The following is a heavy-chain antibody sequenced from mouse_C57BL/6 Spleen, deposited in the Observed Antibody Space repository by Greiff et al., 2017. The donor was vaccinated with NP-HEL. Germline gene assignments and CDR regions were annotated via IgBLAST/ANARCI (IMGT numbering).Heavy chain of an antibody. D-gene: IGHD1-1*01. J-gene: IGHJ1*03. CDR3: ARGYYGSSYWYFDV. Sequence: EVKLMESGPELVKPGASVKISCKASGYTFTDYYMNWVKQSHGKSLEWIGDINPNNGGTSYNQKFKGKATLTVDKSSGTAYMELRSLTSEDSAVYYCARGYYGSSYWYFDVWGTGTTVTVSS. CDR2: INPNNGGT. V-gene: IGHV1-26*01. CDR1: GYTFTDYY.